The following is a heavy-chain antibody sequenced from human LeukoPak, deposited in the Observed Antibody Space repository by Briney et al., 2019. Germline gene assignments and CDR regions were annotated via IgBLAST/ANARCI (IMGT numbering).Heavy chain of an antibody. V-gene: IGHV3-33*01. Sequence: GGSLRLSCAASGFIFSNYGMHWVRQAPGKGLEWVAVICYGGSKKYYADSVKGRFTISRDNSKNTLYLQMNSLRAEDTAVYYCARVYSSGWADFDYWGQGTLVTVSS. CDR2: ICYGGSKK. J-gene: IGHJ4*02. CDR3: ARVYSSGWADFDY. D-gene: IGHD6-19*01. CDR1: GFIFSNYG.